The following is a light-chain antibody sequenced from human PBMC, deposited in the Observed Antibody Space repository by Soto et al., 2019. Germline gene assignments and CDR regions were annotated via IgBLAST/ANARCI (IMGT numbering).Light chain of an antibody. J-gene: IGKJ2*01. CDR2: LGS. CDR1: QSLLHSNGYNY. CDR3: MQALQTPYT. V-gene: IGKV2-28*01. Sequence: DIVMTQSPLSLPVTPGEPASISCRSSQSLLHSNGYNYLDWYLQKPGQSPQLLIYLGSNRASGVPDRFSGSGSGKDFTLTISRVEAEDVGVYYCMQALQTPYTFGQWTKLEIK.